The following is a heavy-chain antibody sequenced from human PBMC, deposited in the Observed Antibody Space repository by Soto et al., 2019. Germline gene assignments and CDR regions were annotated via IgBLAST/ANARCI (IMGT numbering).Heavy chain of an antibody. CDR3: ARDDLASTGYPGAFDI. V-gene: IGHV1-46*01. Sequence: ASVKVSCKASGYTFTSYYMHWVRRAPGQGLEWVGIINPSGGSTSYAQKFQGRVTMTRDTSTSTVYMELSSLRSEDTAVYYCARDDLASTGYPGAFDIWGQGTMVTVSS. J-gene: IGHJ3*02. CDR1: GYTFTSYY. D-gene: IGHD5-18*01. CDR2: INPSGGST.